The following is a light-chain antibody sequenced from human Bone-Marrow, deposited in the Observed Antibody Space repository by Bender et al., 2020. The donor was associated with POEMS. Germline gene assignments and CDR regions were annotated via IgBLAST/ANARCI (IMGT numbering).Light chain of an antibody. Sequence: QSVLTQPPSASGTPGQRVTISCSGSNSNIGTNAVNWYQHFPGTAPKLLSYSDNQRPSGVPDRFYAFKSGTADSLAISRREFEDEADYCCAAWDAGLSGGVFGGGTKLTVL. V-gene: IGLV1-44*01. CDR3: AAWDAGLSGGV. J-gene: IGLJ3*02. CDR2: SDN. CDR1: NSNIGTNA.